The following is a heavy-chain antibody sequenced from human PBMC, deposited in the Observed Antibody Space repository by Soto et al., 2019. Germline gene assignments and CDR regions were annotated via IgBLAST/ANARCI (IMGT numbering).Heavy chain of an antibody. CDR3: ARGGDYYSSGTYYAFDY. CDR1: GGSISSYY. CDR2: IYYSGSS. J-gene: IGHJ4*02. D-gene: IGHD3-10*01. Sequence: SETLSLTCSVSGGSISSYYWNWIRQRPGKGLEWIGYIYYSGSSSYNPSLMSRVIISVDTSKNQFSLKLSSVTAADTALYYCARGGDYYSSGTYYAFDYWGQGTLVTVSS. V-gene: IGHV4-59*01.